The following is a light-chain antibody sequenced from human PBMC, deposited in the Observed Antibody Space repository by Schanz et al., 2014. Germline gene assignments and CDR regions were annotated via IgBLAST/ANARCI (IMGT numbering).Light chain of an antibody. CDR1: SSDVGGYNY. V-gene: IGLV2-11*01. Sequence: QSALTQPRSVSGSPGQSVTISCTGTSSDVGGYNYVSWYQQHPGKAPKLMIYAVSKRPSGVPDRFSGSKSGNTASLTISGLQAEDEADYYCCSYTISNLIVFGGGTKLTVL. CDR3: CSYTISNLIV. J-gene: IGLJ2*01. CDR2: AVS.